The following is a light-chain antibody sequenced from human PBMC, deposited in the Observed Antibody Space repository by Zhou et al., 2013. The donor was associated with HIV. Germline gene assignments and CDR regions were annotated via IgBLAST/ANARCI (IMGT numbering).Light chain of an antibody. V-gene: IGKV3-20*01. CDR1: QSVSNAF. J-gene: IGKJ1*01. CDR3: QQFSASTWT. CDR2: GTS. Sequence: EIVLTQSPGTLSLSPGESATLSCRASQSVSNAFLAWYQHRPGLPPRLLISGTSTRATGIPDRFSGGGSGTHFTLTITRLEPEDFAVYYCQQFSASTWTFGQGTKVETK.